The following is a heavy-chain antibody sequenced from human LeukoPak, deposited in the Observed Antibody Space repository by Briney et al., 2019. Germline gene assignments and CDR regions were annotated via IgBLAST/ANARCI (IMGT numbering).Heavy chain of an antibody. CDR1: GFTFSGYG. CDR3: ASHYKTTGSNPQPDY. Sequence: PGGSLRLSCEASGFTFSGYGMHWVRQAPGKGLEWVTFIRNDGSNKYYADSVKGRFTISRDNSKDTLYLQMNSLRPEDTAMYYCASHYKTTGSNPQPDYWGQGTLVTVSS. D-gene: IGHD4-11*01. V-gene: IGHV3-30*02. J-gene: IGHJ4*02. CDR2: IRNDGSNK.